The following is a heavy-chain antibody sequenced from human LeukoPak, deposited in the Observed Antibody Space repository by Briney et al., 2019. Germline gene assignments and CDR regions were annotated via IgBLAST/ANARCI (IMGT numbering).Heavy chain of an antibody. D-gene: IGHD3-3*01. CDR2: IYYSGST. J-gene: IGHJ3*02. V-gene: IGHV4-39*01. CDR3: ARHPYYDFWSGYLYAFDI. CDR1: GGSISSSSYY. Sequence: SETLSLTCTVSGGSISSSSYYWGWIRQPPGKGLEWIGSIYYSGSTYYNPSLKSRVTISVDTSKNQFSLKLSSVTAADTAVYYWARHPYYDFWSGYLYAFDIWGQRTMVTVSP.